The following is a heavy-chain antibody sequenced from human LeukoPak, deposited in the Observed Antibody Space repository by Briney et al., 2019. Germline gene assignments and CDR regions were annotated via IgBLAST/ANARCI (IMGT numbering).Heavy chain of an antibody. V-gene: IGHV1-2*02. CDR1: GYTFTAYY. CDR3: ARSADGYTCGHFDF. J-gene: IGHJ4*02. D-gene: IGHD5-18*01. CDR2: INPNTGDT. Sequence: ASVKLSCKPSGYTFTAYYMHWVRQAPGQGLEWIGWINPNTGDTNYAQNFQGRVTMNRDTSISTAYMELSSLRSDDTAVYYCARSADGYTCGHFDFWGQGTLVTVSS.